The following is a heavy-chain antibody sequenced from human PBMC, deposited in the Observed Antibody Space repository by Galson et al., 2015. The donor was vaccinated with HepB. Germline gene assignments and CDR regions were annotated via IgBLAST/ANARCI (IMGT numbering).Heavy chain of an antibody. CDR3: AGTPYYGSGSYYNGWFDP. Sequence: SVKVSCKASGYTFNNFAVNWVRQAPGQGLEWMGWINTNTGKPTYAQGFTGRFVFSLDISVTTAYLQISSPKAEDIAVYYCAGTPYYGSGSYYNGWFDPWGQGTLVTVSS. CDR1: GYTFNNFA. J-gene: IGHJ5*02. CDR2: INTNTGKP. D-gene: IGHD3-10*01. V-gene: IGHV7-4-1*02.